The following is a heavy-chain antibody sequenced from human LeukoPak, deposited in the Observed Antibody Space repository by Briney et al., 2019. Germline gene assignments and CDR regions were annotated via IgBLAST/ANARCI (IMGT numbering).Heavy chain of an antibody. J-gene: IGHJ6*02. D-gene: IGHD3-3*01. Sequence: GGSLRLSCAASGFTFSSYGIHWVRQAPGKGLEWVAVISYDGSNKYYADSVKGRFTISRDNSKNTLYLQMNSLRAEDTAVYYCAKDRQGGYYLGYYYGMDVWGQGTTVTVSS. CDR2: ISYDGSNK. CDR3: AKDRQGGYYLGYYYGMDV. V-gene: IGHV3-30*18. CDR1: GFTFSSYG.